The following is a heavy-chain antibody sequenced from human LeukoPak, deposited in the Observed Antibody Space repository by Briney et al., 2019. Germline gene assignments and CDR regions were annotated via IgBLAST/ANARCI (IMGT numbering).Heavy chain of an antibody. V-gene: IGHV1-69*13. CDR3: AREVIAPRGYYYYGMDV. CDR2: IIPIFGTA. J-gene: IGHJ6*02. Sequence: ASVKVSCKASGGTFSSYAISWVRQAPGQGLEWMGGIIPIFGTANYAQKFQGRVTITADESTSTAYMELSSLRSEDTAVYYCAREVIAPRGYYYYGMDVWGQGTTVTVSS. D-gene: IGHD6-6*01. CDR1: GGTFSSYA.